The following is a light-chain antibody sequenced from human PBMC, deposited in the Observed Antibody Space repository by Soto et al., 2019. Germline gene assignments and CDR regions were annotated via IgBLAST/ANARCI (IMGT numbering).Light chain of an antibody. CDR1: SSDVGGYNY. J-gene: IGLJ2*01. Sequence: QSVLTQPASVSGSPGQSITISCTGTSSDVGGYNYVSWYQQHPGKAPKLMIYDVSNRPSGVSNRFSGSKSGNMASLTISGLQAEDEADYYCSSYTSSSPHVVFGGGTKLTVL. CDR2: DVS. V-gene: IGLV2-14*01. CDR3: SSYTSSSPHVV.